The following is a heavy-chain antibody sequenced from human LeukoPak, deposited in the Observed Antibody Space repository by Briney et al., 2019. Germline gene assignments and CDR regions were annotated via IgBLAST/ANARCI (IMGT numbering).Heavy chain of an antibody. CDR3: ARDGPYSSSPFAY. CDR2: VSSSGTYI. CDR1: GFTFSSYS. D-gene: IGHD6-6*01. V-gene: IGHV3-21*01. J-gene: IGHJ4*02. Sequence: GGSLRLSCAASGFTFSSYSMNWVRQSPGKGLEWVSSVSSSGTYIYYADSLKGRFTISRDNAKNSLYLQMNSLRAEDTAVYYCARDGPYSSSPFAYWGQGTLVTVSS.